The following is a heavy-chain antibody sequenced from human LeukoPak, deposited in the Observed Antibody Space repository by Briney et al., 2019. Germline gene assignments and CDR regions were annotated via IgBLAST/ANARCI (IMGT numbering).Heavy chain of an antibody. V-gene: IGHV4-59*08. CDR3: ARLPLIATTRGGFDP. Sequence: SEALSLTCTVSGGSISGYYWSWIRQPPGKRLEWIGYIYDTGATNYNPSLKSRFTISIDTSKNQFSLNLSSVTAADTAVYYCARLPLIATTRGGFDPWGQGTLVTVSS. D-gene: IGHD1/OR15-1a*01. CDR1: GGSISGYY. CDR2: IYDTGAT. J-gene: IGHJ5*02.